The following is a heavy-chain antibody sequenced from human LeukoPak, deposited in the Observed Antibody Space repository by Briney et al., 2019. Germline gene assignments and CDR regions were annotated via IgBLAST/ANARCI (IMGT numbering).Heavy chain of an antibody. J-gene: IGHJ5*02. V-gene: IGHV3-23*01. CDR2: ISNDGGGT. D-gene: IGHD3-22*01. CDR3: AKGSSGYFVDL. Sequence: GGSLRLSCAASGFTFPDYAMHWVRQAPGKGLEWVSAISNDGGGTNYADFVKGRFTISRDNSKNTLFLQMNSLRAEDTALYYCAKGSSGYFVDLWGQGTLVTVSS. CDR1: GFTFPDYA.